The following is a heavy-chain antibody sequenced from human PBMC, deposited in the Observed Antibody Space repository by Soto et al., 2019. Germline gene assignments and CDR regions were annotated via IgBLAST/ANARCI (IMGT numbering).Heavy chain of an antibody. J-gene: IGHJ5*02. CDR1: GGSISSYY. CDR3: ARELFGRSVWFDP. D-gene: IGHD3-10*01. CDR2: IYYSGST. V-gene: IGHV4-59*01. Sequence: PSETLSLTCTVSGGSISSYYWSWIRQPPGKGLERIGYIYYSGSTNYNPSLKSRVTISVDTSKNQFSLKLSSVTAADTAMYYCARELFGRSVWFDPWGQGTLVTVSS.